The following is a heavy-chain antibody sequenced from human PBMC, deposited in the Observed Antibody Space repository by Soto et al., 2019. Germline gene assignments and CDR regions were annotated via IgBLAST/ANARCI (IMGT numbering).Heavy chain of an antibody. D-gene: IGHD6-6*01. Sequence: EVQLVESGGGLVQPGRSLRLSCAASGFTFDDYAMHWVRQAPGKGLEWVSGISWNSGSIGYADSVKGRFTISRDNAKNSLYLKMNSLRAEDTALYYCAKSSRIAARAFYWFDPWGQGTLVTVSS. CDR1: GFTFDDYA. V-gene: IGHV3-9*01. CDR2: ISWNSGSI. CDR3: AKSSRIAARAFYWFDP. J-gene: IGHJ5*02.